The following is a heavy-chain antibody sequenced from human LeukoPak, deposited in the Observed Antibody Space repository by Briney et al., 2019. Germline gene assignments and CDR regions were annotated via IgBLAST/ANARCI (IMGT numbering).Heavy chain of an antibody. V-gene: IGHV3-33*01. J-gene: IGHJ4*02. CDR1: GFTFSSYG. D-gene: IGHD3-22*01. CDR3: ARDDSSGYYYSDY. CDR2: IWYDGSNK. Sequence: GGSLRLSCGASGFTFSSYGMHWVRQAPGKGLEWVAVIWYDGSNKYYADSVKGRFTISRDNSKNTLYLQMNSLRAEDTAVYYCARDDSSGYYYSDYWGQGTLVTVSS.